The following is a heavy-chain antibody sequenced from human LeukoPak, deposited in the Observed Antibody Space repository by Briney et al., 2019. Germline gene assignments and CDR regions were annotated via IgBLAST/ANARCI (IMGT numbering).Heavy chain of an antibody. CDR1: GFTFSHYA. V-gene: IGHV3-23*01. J-gene: IGHJ5*02. Sequence: ETGGSLRLSCAASGFTFSHYAMNWVRQAPGKGLEWVSAISGSGGSTNYADSVKGRFTISRDDAKNSLYLQMNSLRAEDTAVYYCASLGWASTSPSRKIDPWGQGTLVTVSS. CDR3: ASLGWASTSPSRKIDP. CDR2: ISGSGGST. D-gene: IGHD2-2*01.